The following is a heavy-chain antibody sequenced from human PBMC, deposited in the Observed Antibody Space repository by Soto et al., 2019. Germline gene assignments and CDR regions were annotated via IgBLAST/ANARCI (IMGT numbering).Heavy chain of an antibody. CDR1: GFTFSNSA. D-gene: IGHD2-15*01. J-gene: IGHJ3*01. CDR3: AAEISSGGSCCSFDL. CDR2: IVVGSGTT. V-gene: IGHV1-58*01. Sequence: SVKVSCKPSGFTFSNSAVQWVRQARGQGLEWIAWIVVGSGTTNYAQSLQGRVTITRDMSTSTTYMELSSLRSEDTVVYYCAAEISSGGSCCSFDLWGQGITVTVSS.